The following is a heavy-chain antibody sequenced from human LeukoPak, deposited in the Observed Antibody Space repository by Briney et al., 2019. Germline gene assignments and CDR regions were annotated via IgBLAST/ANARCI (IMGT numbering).Heavy chain of an antibody. CDR2: IKEDGTEK. CDR3: AKRGPATGV. V-gene: IGHV3-7*03. Sequence: GGSLRLSCAASGFSYRNYWMSWVRQVPGRGLEWVANIKEDGTEKNYLDSVKGRFTIARDNAKNSLYLQMNSLRDEDTAMYYCAKRGPATGVWGRGTLVTVSS. J-gene: IGHJ2*01. CDR1: GFSYRNYW. D-gene: IGHD1-14*01.